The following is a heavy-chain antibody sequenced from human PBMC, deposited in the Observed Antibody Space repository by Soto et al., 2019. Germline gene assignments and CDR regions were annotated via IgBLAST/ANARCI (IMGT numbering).Heavy chain of an antibody. CDR2: INPSGGST. CDR1: GYTFASYG. CDR3: ARTNIAAAASI. Sequence: ASVKSSCKDSGYTFASYGSSWVRQAPGQGLEWMGIINPSGGSTSYAQKFQGRVTMTRDTSTSTVYMELSSLRSEDTAVYYCARTNIAAAASIWGQGTTVTVSS. J-gene: IGHJ6*02. V-gene: IGHV1-46*03. D-gene: IGHD6-13*01.